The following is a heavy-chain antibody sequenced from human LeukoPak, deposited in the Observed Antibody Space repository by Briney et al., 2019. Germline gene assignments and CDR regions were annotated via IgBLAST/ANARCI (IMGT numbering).Heavy chain of an antibody. Sequence: GGSLRLSCAASGFTFSTYSINWVRQAPGKGLEWISYISTISTTIYYADSVRGWFTISRDDAKNSLYLQMNSLRVEDTAVYYCARALYSNMNTLTPKRDFWGQGTLVTVSS. CDR2: ISTISTTI. V-gene: IGHV3-48*04. D-gene: IGHD4-11*01. J-gene: IGHJ4*02. CDR1: GFTFSTYS. CDR3: ARALYSNMNTLTPKRDF.